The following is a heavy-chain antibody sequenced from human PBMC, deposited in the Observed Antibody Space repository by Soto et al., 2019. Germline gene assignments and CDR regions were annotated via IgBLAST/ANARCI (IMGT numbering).Heavy chain of an antibody. CDR2: ISPGSGGT. CDR3: AREWQRGTDY. Sequence: GASVKVSCKASGYTLTTYFLHWVRQAPGQGLEWLGWISPGSGGTNYAQKFQGRVTMTRDTSINTAYMELSRLTSDDTGVYYCAREWQRGTDYWGQGALVTVSS. D-gene: IGHD6-25*01. J-gene: IGHJ4*02. V-gene: IGHV1-2*02. CDR1: GYTLTTYF.